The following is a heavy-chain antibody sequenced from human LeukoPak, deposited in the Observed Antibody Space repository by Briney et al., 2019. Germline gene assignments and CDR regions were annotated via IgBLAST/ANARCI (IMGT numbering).Heavy chain of an antibody. V-gene: IGHV4-59*01. J-gene: IGHJ4*02. D-gene: IGHD3-22*01. CDR1: GGSFSGYY. Sequence: SETLSLTCAVYGGSFSGYYWSWIRQPPGKGLEWIGYIYYSGSTNYNPSLKSRVTISVDTSKNQFSLKLSSVTAADTAVYYCARAGDSSGYYYADFDYRGQGTLVTVSS. CDR3: ARAGDSSGYYYADFDY. CDR2: IYYSGST.